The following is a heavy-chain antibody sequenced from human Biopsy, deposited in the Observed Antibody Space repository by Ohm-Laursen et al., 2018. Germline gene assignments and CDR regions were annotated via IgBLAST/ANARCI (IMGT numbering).Heavy chain of an antibody. CDR3: ARDRGFYSDRTVPGYFDL. V-gene: IGHV4-59*01. J-gene: IGHJ2*01. Sequence: SETLSLTCTVSGDSISSYYWSWIRQPPGKGLEWIGNVYYTGSTDYNPSLQSRVTISVDTSKNHFSLRLRSVIPADTAIYYCARDRGFYSDRTVPGYFDLWGRGTLVTVSS. CDR1: GDSISSYY. D-gene: IGHD3-22*01. CDR2: VYYTGST.